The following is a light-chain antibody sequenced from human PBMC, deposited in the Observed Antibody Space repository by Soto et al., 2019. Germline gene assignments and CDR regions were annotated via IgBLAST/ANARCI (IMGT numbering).Light chain of an antibody. V-gene: IGLV1-40*01. CDR2: GNS. CDR3: QSYDSSLYVV. Sequence: QSVLTQPPSVSGAPGQRVTISCTGSSSNIGAGYDVHWYQQLPGTAPKLLIYGNSNRPSGVPDRFSGSKSGTSASLAITGLQAEDEADYYCQSYDSSLYVVFGGWTQLTVL. J-gene: IGLJ2*01. CDR1: SSNIGAGYD.